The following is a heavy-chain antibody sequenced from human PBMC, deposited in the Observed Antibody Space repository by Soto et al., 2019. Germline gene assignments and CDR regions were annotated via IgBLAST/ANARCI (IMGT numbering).Heavy chain of an antibody. Sequence: ASVKVSCKVSGYTLTELSMHWVQQAPGKGLEWMGGFDTGDGETIYAQKFKGRVTMTEDTSKDTAYMELSSLRSEDTAVYYCATMNGGSYHAGWFDPWGQGTLVTVSS. V-gene: IGHV1-24*01. J-gene: IGHJ5*02. D-gene: IGHD1-26*01. CDR3: ATMNGGSYHAGWFDP. CDR2: FDTGDGET. CDR1: GYTLTELS.